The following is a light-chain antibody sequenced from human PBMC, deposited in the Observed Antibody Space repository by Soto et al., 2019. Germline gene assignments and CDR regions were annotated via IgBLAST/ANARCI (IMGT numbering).Light chain of an antibody. J-gene: IGKJ3*01. CDR1: QSVNSH. Sequence: EIVMTQSPATLSVSPGERATLSCRASQSVNSHLAWFQQRPGQAPRLLMYEASTRSTGVPARFSASGSGTDFTLTITRLEPEDFAVYYCQQYGSSLFTFGPGTKVDIK. CDR2: EAS. CDR3: QQYGSSLFT. V-gene: IGKV3-15*01.